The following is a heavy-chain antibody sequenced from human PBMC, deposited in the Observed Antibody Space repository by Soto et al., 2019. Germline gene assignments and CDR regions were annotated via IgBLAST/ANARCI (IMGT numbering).Heavy chain of an antibody. J-gene: IGHJ6*02. CDR1: GFTFRSYW. CDR3: AKVGNYYQYGMGV. D-gene: IGHD2-15*01. CDR2: INSDGIST. Sequence: PGGSLRLSCAASGFTFRSYWMQWVRQAPVKGLVWVSWINSDGISTSYADSVKGRFTISRDNAKDTLYLQMNSLRAEDTAIYYWAKVGNYYQYGMGVWGQGTTVTVSS. V-gene: IGHV3-74*01.